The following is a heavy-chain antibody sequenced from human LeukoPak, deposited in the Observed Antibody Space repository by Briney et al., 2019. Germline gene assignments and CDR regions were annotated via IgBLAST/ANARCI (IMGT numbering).Heavy chain of an antibody. V-gene: IGHV1-2*02. CDR3: ARDGRGGNTFDI. CDR1: GYTFTGYY. Sequence: ASVKVSCKASGYTFTGYYIHWLRQAPGQGLEWMGWINPNTGGTNYAQNFQGRVTMTRDTSISTAYMELSRLISDDTAVYYCARDGRGGNTFDIWGQGTMVTVSS. D-gene: IGHD1-14*01. J-gene: IGHJ3*02. CDR2: INPNTGGT.